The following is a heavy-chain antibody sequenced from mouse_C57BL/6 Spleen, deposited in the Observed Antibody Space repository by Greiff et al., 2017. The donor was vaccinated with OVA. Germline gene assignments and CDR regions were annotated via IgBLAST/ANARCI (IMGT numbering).Heavy chain of an antibody. CDR1: GYTFTSYW. CDR2: IYPGNSDT. J-gene: IGHJ1*03. Sequence: EVHLVESGTVLARPGASVKMSCKTSGYTFTSYWMHWVKQRPGQGLEWIGAIYPGNSDTSYNQKFKGKAKLTAVTSASTAYMELSSLTNEDSAVYYCTGTTVVNWYFDVWGTGTTVTVSS. V-gene: IGHV1-5*01. CDR3: TGTTVVNWYFDV. D-gene: IGHD1-1*01.